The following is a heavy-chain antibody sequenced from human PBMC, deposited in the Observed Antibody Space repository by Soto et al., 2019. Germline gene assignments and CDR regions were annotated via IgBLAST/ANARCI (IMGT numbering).Heavy chain of an antibody. CDR1: GYTFTSYA. J-gene: IGHJ5*02. V-gene: IGHV1-3*01. D-gene: IGHD2-2*02. Sequence: AASVKVSCKASGYTFTSYAMHWVRQAPGQRLEWMGWINAGNGNTKYSQKFQGRVTITRDTSASTAYMELSSLRSEDTAVYYCARDAFGYCSSTSCYMVSWFDPWGQGTLVTVSS. CDR3: ARDAFGYCSSTSCYMVSWFDP. CDR2: INAGNGNT.